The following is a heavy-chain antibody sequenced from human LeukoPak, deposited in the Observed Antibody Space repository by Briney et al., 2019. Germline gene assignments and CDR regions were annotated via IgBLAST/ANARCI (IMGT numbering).Heavy chain of an antibody. CDR1: GDSVSSNSAA. Sequence: SQTLSLTCAISGDSVSSNSAAWNWVRQSRSRGLEWLGRTYYRSKLYNDYAVSVKSRITINPDTSKNQFSLQLNFVTPEDTAVYYCARASRVDSSGYYYTYYYYGMDVWGQGTTVTVSS. D-gene: IGHD3-22*01. V-gene: IGHV6-1*01. CDR3: ARASRVDSSGYYYTYYYYGMDV. J-gene: IGHJ6*02. CDR2: TYYRSKLYN.